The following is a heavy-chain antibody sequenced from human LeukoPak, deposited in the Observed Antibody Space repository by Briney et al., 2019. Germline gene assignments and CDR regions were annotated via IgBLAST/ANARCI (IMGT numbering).Heavy chain of an antibody. Sequence: SETLSLTCTVSGGSISSYYRSWIRQPPGKGLEWIGYIYYSGCTNYNPSLKSRVTISVDTSKNQFSLKLSSVTAADTAVYYCARDRTGTYDYWGQGTLVTVSS. J-gene: IGHJ4*02. V-gene: IGHV4-59*01. CDR3: ARDRTGTYDY. D-gene: IGHD1-1*01. CDR2: IYYSGCT. CDR1: GGSISSYY.